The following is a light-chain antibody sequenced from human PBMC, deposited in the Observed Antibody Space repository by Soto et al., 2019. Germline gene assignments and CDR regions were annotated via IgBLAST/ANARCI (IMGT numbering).Light chain of an antibody. CDR1: QDISNY. V-gene: IGKV1-33*01. J-gene: IGKJ3*01. CDR3: QQYDNLPPLT. CDR2: DAS. Sequence: DIQMTQSPSSLSASVGDRVTITCQASQDISNYLNWYQQKPGKAPKLLMYDASNLETGVPSRFSGTGSGTDFTFTISSLQPEDIATYYCQQYDNLPPLTFGPGTKVDLK.